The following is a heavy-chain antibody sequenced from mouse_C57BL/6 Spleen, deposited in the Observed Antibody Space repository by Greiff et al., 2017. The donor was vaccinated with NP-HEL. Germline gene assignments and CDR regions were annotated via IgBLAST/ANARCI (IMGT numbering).Heavy chain of an antibody. Sequence: VQLQQPGAELVRPGTSVKLSCKASGYTFTSYWMHRVKQRPGQGLEWIGVIDPSDSYTNYKQKFKGKAKLTVDTSSSTAYMQLSSLTSEDSAVYYCARPRGRYFDVWGTRTTVTVAS. D-gene: IGHD4-1*01. CDR1: GYTFTSYW. CDR3: ARPRGRYFDV. V-gene: IGHV1-59*01. CDR2: IDPSDSYT. J-gene: IGHJ1*03.